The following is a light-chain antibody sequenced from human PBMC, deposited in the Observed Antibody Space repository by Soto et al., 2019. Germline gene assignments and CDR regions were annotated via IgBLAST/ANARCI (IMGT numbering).Light chain of an antibody. Sequence: QSVLTQPASVSWSPGQSITISCTGTSSDVGGYNFVSCYQQHPDKAPKLMIYDVTNRPSGVSNRFSGSKSGNPASLTISGLQAEAEADYYCSSYTSISTYVFGTGTKVTVL. CDR2: DVT. CDR1: SSDVGGYNF. CDR3: SSYTSISTYV. V-gene: IGLV2-14*01. J-gene: IGLJ1*01.